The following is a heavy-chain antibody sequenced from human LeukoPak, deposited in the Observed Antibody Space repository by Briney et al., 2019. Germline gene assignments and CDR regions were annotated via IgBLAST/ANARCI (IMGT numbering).Heavy chain of an antibody. V-gene: IGHV3-7*05. Sequence: GGSLRLSCAASGFTFSSYWMSWVRQAPGKGLEWVANIKEDGSEKYYVDSVKGRFTISRDDAKNSLYLQMNSLRAEDTAVYYCARVALGSTTTNCDYWGQGTLVSVSS. D-gene: IGHD1-26*01. CDR2: IKEDGSEK. J-gene: IGHJ4*02. CDR1: GFTFSSYW. CDR3: ARVALGSTTTNCDY.